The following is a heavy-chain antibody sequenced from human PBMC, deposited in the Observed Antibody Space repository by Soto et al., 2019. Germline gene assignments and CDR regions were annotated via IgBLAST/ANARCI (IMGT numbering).Heavy chain of an antibody. CDR2: IYYSGST. CDR3: ARGGVRGVIINVGERPNGMDV. Sequence: SETLSLTCTVSGGSISSYYWSWIRQSPGKGLEWIGYIYYSGSTNYNPSLKSRVTISVDTSKNQFSLKLSSVTAADTAVYYCARGGVRGVIINVGERPNGMDVWGQGTTVTVSS. CDR1: GGSISSYY. V-gene: IGHV4-59*01. D-gene: IGHD3-10*02. J-gene: IGHJ6*02.